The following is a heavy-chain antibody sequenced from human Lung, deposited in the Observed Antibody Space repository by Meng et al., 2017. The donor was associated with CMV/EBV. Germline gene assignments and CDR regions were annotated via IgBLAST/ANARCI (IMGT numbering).Heavy chain of an antibody. V-gene: IGHV1-18*01. D-gene: IGHD1-26*01. CDR3: ARDPTKTHSGSYYDY. CDR1: GYTFTSYG. CDR2: ISAYKGNT. J-gene: IGHJ4*02. Sequence: VRLVQSGAEVKKPGASVKVPCKASGYTFTSYGISWVRQAPGQGLEWMGWISAYKGNTNYAQKLQGRVTMTKDTSTSTAYMELRSLRSDDTAVYYCARDPTKTHSGSYYDYWGQGTLVTVSS.